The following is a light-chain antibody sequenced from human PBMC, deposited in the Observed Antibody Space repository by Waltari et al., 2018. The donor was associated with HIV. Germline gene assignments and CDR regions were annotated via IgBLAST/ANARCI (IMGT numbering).Light chain of an antibody. Sequence: QSVLTQPPSVSAAPGQKVTIPCSGSSSNVGENYVSWYQHLPGTAPKLLIYENYRRPSGIPDRFSGSRSGTSATLGITGLQTGDEGDYYCGTWDTSLSAGVFGTGTKVTVL. CDR2: ENY. CDR1: SSNVGENY. J-gene: IGLJ1*01. CDR3: GTWDTSLSAGV. V-gene: IGLV1-51*02.